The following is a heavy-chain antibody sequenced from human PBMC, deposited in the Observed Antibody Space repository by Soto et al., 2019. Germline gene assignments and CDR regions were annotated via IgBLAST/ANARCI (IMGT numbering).Heavy chain of an antibody. CDR3: ARHIWTDYGDFYFDY. CDR2: IYHSGST. J-gene: IGHJ4*02. V-gene: IGHV4-39*01. Sequence: PSATLSLTCNVSGGSISSSSYYWGWIRQPPGKGLEWIGSIYHSGSTYYNPSLKSRVTISVDTSNNQFSLKLSSVTAADTAIYYCARHIWTDYGDFYFDYWGQGTLVTVSS. D-gene: IGHD4-17*01. CDR1: GGSISSSSYY.